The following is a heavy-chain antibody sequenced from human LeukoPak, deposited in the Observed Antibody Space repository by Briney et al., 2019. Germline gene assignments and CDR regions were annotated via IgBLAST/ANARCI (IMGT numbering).Heavy chain of an antibody. V-gene: IGHV1-69*04. CDR2: IIPIFGIA. Sequence: SVKVSCKASGGTFSSYAISWVRQAPGQGLEWMGRIIPIFGIANYAQKFQGRVTITADKFTSTAYMELSSLRSEDTAVYYCARDGLFRGYDSSGYYSSYWGQGTLVTVSS. D-gene: IGHD3-22*01. CDR3: ARDGLFRGYDSSGYYSSY. CDR1: GGTFSSYA. J-gene: IGHJ4*02.